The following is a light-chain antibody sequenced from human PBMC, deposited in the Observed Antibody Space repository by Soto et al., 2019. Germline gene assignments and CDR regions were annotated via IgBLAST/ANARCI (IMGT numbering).Light chain of an antibody. CDR1: QSVSSSY. J-gene: IGKJ1*01. V-gene: IGKV3-20*01. CDR3: QQYGSSSWT. CDR2: GAS. Sequence: EIVLTQSPGTLSLSPGERATLSCRASQSVSSSYLAWDQQKPGQAPRLLIYGASSRATGIPDRFSGSGSGTDFTLTISRLEPEDFAVYYWQQYGSSSWTFGQGTKVELK.